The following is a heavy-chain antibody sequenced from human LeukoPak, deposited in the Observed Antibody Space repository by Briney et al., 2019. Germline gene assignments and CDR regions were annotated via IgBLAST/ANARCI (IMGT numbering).Heavy chain of an antibody. D-gene: IGHD4/OR15-4a*01. CDR1: GFTVSSNS. CDR3: ARRAGAYSHPYDY. Sequence: GGSLRLSCTVSGFTVSSNSMSWVRQAPGKVLEWVSFIYSDNTHYTDSVKGRFTISRDNSKNTLYLQMNSLRAEDTAVYYCARRAGAYSHPYDYWGQGTLVTVCS. CDR2: IYSDNT. J-gene: IGHJ4*02. V-gene: IGHV3-53*01.